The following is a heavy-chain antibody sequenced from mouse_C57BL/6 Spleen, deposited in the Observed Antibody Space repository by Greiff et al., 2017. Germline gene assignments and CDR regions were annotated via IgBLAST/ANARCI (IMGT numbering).Heavy chain of an antibody. CDR3: ARRDGLD. CDR1: GYSFTGYY. J-gene: IGHJ2*01. Sequence: VQLQQSGPELVKPGASVKISCKASGYSFTGYYMNWVKQSPEKSLEWIGEINPSTGGTTYNQKFKAKATLTVDKSSSTAYMQLKSLTSEYSAVYYCARRDGLDWGQGTTLTVSS. D-gene: IGHD2-3*01. V-gene: IGHV1-42*01. CDR2: INPSTGGT.